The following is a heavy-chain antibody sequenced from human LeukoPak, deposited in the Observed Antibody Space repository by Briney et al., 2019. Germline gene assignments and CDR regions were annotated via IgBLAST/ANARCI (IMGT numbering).Heavy chain of an antibody. CDR1: GFTFGNAW. Sequence: GGSLRLSCAASGFTFGNAWMTWVRQAPGKGLEWVSVIYSGGSTYYADSVKGRFTISRDNSKNTLYLQMNSLRAEDTAVYYCARELGRNFDYWGQGTLVTVSS. J-gene: IGHJ4*02. D-gene: IGHD3-3*02. CDR2: IYSGGST. V-gene: IGHV3-53*01. CDR3: ARELGRNFDY.